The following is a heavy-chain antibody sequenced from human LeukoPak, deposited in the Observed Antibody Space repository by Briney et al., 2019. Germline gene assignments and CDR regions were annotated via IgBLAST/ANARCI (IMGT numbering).Heavy chain of an antibody. D-gene: IGHD6-13*01. CDR3: ARDGSSLY. Sequence: PSETLSLTCAVYGGSFSGYYWSWIRQPPGKGLEWIGEINHSGSTNYNPSLKSRVTISVDTSKNQFSLKLSSVTAADTAVYYCARDGSSLYWGQGTLVTVSS. CDR1: GGSFSGYY. V-gene: IGHV4-34*01. CDR2: INHSGST. J-gene: IGHJ4*02.